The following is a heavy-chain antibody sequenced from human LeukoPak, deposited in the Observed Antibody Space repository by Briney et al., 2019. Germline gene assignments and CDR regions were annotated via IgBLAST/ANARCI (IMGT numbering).Heavy chain of an antibody. Sequence: GGSLRLSCAASGFTFSTYSMNWLRLAPGKGLEWVSSISPDSNYKYYVDSVKGRFTISRDNAKSSLYLQMNSLRAEDTAVYYCARRYFDYWGQGTLVTVSS. J-gene: IGHJ4*02. V-gene: IGHV3-21*01. CDR1: GFTFSTYS. CDR3: ARRYFDY. CDR2: ISPDSNYK.